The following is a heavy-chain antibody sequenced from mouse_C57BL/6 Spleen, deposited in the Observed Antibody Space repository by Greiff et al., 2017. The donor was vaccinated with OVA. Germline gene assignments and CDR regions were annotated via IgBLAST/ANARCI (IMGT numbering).Heavy chain of an antibody. CDR2: INPGSGGT. CDR1: GYTFTGYW. V-gene: IGHV1-54*01. CDR3: ARRLRRAMDY. D-gene: IGHD1-1*01. J-gene: IGHJ4*01. Sequence: QVQLQQSGAELMKPGASVKLSCKATGYTFTGYWIEWVKQRPGQGLEWIGVINPGSGGTNYNEKFKGKATLTADKSSSTAYMQLSSLTSEDSAVYFCARRLRRAMDYWGQGTSVTVSS.